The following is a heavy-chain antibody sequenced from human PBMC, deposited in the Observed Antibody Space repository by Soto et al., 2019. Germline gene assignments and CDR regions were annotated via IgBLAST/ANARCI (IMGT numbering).Heavy chain of an antibody. D-gene: IGHD4-17*01. CDR2: VNPNSGGT. V-gene: IGHV1-2*04. CDR3: ARDCGYGDYYFDY. Sequence: ASVKVSCKASGYTFTVYYMHWVRQAPGQGLEWMGWVNPNSGGTNYAQKFQGWVTMTRDTSISTAYMELSRLRSDDTAVYYCARDCGYGDYYFDYWGQGTLVTVSS. J-gene: IGHJ4*02. CDR1: GYTFTVYY.